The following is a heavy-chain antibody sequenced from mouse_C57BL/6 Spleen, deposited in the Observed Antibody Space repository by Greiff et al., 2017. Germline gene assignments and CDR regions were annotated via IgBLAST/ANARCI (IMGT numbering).Heavy chain of an antibody. Sequence: QVQLQQPGAELVMPGASVKLSCKASGYTFTSYWMHWVKQRPGQGLEWIGEIDPSDSYTNYNQKFKGKSTLTVDKSSSTAYMQLSSLTSEDSAVYYCARYDGYYAMDYWGQGTSVTVSS. V-gene: IGHV1-69*01. CDR2: IDPSDSYT. CDR3: ARYDGYYAMDY. J-gene: IGHJ4*01. D-gene: IGHD2-3*01. CDR1: GYTFTSYW.